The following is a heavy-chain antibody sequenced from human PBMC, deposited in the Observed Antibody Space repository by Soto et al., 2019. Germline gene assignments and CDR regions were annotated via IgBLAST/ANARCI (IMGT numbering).Heavy chain of an antibody. D-gene: IGHD1-26*01. V-gene: IGHV3-48*02. CDR2: ISSSSGTI. CDR1: GFTLSGYS. CDR3: ARVPLLYYYNYYMDV. Sequence: TGGSLRLSCAASGFTLSGYSMNWVRQAPGKGLEWVSYISSSSGTIYYADSVKGRFTISRDNAKNSLYLQVNSLRDEDTALYYCARVPLLYYYNYYMDVWGKGTTVTVSS. J-gene: IGHJ6*03.